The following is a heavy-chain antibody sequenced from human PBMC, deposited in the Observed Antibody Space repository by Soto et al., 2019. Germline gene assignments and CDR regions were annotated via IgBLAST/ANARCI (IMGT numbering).Heavy chain of an antibody. Sequence: ASVKVSCKASGYTFTNNDVSWVRLATGQGLEWMGWTNPGSGDTGYAQKFQGRVTMTRDISIATAYMELNSLTSEDTAIYYCARMESFGSLNWFDPWGQGTLVTVSS. D-gene: IGHD5-18*01. V-gene: IGHV1-8*02. J-gene: IGHJ5*02. CDR3: ARMESFGSLNWFDP. CDR2: TNPGSGDT. CDR1: GYTFTNND.